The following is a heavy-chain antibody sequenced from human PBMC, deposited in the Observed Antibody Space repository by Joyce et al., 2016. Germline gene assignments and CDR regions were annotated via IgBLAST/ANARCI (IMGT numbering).Heavy chain of an antibody. CDR2: IYNVGNT. J-gene: IGHJ5*02. V-gene: IGHV3-53*01. Sequence: EVQLVESGGGLLQPGGSLRLPCAASGFTVSSDYMNWVRQAPGKGLDGVSVIYNVGNTYYADSVKGRFTISRDNSKTTLYLQMNSLRAEDTAVYYCARVMIDCSSTSCYPIFDPWGQGTLVTVSS. CDR1: GFTVSSDY. D-gene: IGHD2-2*01. CDR3: ARVMIDCSSTSCYPIFDP.